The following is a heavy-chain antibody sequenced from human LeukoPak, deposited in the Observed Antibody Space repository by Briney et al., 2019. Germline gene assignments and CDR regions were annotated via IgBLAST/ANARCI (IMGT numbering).Heavy chain of an antibody. J-gene: IGHJ4*02. V-gene: IGHV3-21*01. D-gene: IGHD3-22*01. CDR2: ISSSSSYI. CDR1: GFTFSSYS. CDR3: ARDSQVTYYYDSSGYYSY. Sequence: GGSLRLSCAASGFTFSSYSMNWVRQAPGKGLERVSSISSSSSYIYYADSVKGRFTISRDNAKNSLYLQMNSLRAEDTAVYYCARDSQVTYYYDSSGYYSYWGQGALVTVSS.